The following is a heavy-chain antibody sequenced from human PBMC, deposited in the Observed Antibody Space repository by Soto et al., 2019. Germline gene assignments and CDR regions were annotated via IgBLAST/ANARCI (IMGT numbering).Heavy chain of an antibody. D-gene: IGHD3-10*01. Sequence: SETLSLTCAVSGGSISSSNWWSWVRQPPGKGLEWIGEIYHSGSTNYNPSLKSRVTISVDKSKNQFSLKLSSVTAADTAVYYCARATIYYGSGSYSQAPFIFDYWGQGTLVTVS. V-gene: IGHV4-4*02. CDR2: IYHSGST. J-gene: IGHJ4*02. CDR3: ARATIYYGSGSYSQAPFIFDY. CDR1: GGSISSSNW.